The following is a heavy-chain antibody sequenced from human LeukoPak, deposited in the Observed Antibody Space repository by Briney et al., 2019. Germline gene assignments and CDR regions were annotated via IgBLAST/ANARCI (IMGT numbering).Heavy chain of an antibody. CDR1: GFTFSSYS. V-gene: IGHV3-21*01. CDR3: ARDGGDCSGGSCYKGGFDY. J-gene: IGHJ4*02. CDR2: ISSSSSYI. D-gene: IGHD2-15*01. Sequence: GGSLRLSCAASGFTFSSYSMNWVRQAPGKGLEWVSSISSSSSYIYYADSVKGRFTISRDNAKNSLYLQTNSLRAEDTAVYYCARDGGDCSGGSCYKGGFDYWGQGTLVTVSS.